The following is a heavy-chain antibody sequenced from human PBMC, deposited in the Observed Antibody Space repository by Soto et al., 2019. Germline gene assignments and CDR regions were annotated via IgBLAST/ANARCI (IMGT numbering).Heavy chain of an antibody. Sequence: QVQLVQSGAEVKKPGSSVKVSCKASGGTFSSYTISWVRQAPGQGLEWMGRIIPILGITNYAQKFQGRVTITADKSTSTAYMELSSLRSEDTAVYYCWSPNPQRGSVVLFDYWGQGTLVTVSS. D-gene: IGHD2-15*01. CDR3: WSPNPQRGSVVLFDY. J-gene: IGHJ4*02. V-gene: IGHV1-69*02. CDR1: GGTFSSYT. CDR2: IIPILGIT.